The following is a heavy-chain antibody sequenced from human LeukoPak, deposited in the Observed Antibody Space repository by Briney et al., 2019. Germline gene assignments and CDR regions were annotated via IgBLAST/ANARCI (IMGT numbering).Heavy chain of an antibody. CDR2: IYSGGMT. D-gene: IGHD3-10*01. V-gene: IGHV3-53*01. Sequence: GGSPRLSCAASGFTFSNNYMSWVRQAPGKGLEWVSVIYSGGMTYNADSVKGRFTISRDNSKNTLYLQMNSLSAEDTAVYYCARGHGSGSYGNGMDVWGQGTTVTVSS. J-gene: IGHJ6*02. CDR3: ARGHGSGSYGNGMDV. CDR1: GFTFSNNY.